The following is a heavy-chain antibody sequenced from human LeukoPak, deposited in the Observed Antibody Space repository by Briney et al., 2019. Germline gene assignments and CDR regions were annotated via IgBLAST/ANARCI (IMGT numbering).Heavy chain of an antibody. D-gene: IGHD3-10*01. CDR1: GFTFSDYY. CDR3: AVDPNFDYYGEH. J-gene: IGHJ4*02. V-gene: IGHV3-11*01. CDR2: ISSSGSTT. Sequence: GGSLRLSCAASGFTFSDYYMSWIRQAPGKGLEWVSYISSSGSTTYYADSVKGRFTISRDNAKNSLYLQMNSLRAEDTAVYYCAVDPNFDYYGEHWGQGTLVTVSS.